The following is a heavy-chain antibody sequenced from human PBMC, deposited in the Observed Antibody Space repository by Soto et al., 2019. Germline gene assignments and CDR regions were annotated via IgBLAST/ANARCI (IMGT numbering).Heavy chain of an antibody. CDR1: GGSISGYY. CDR2: IYYTGST. Sequence: SETLSRTCTVSGGSISGYYWSWIRQPPGKELEWIGYIYYTGSTNYNPSLESRVTMSIDTSKNQFSLRLRSVTAADTAVYYCAKYFRDAGTYYLAYWGQGTQVTVSS. D-gene: IGHD3-10*01. J-gene: IGHJ4*02. CDR3: AKYFRDAGTYYLAY. V-gene: IGHV4-59*08.